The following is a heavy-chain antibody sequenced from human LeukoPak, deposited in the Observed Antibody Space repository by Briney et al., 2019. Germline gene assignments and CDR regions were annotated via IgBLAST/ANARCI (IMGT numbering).Heavy chain of an antibody. CDR3: ARDAVTGYSSGWYKPFPFDY. Sequence: GGSLRLSCAASGFTLSNYNMNWVRQAPGKGLEWVSSISGSSSYLFFADSVQGRFTISRDNTKNSLYLQMNSLRVDDTAVYYCARDAVTGYSSGWYKPFPFDYWGQGSLVTVSS. CDR1: GFTLSNYN. J-gene: IGHJ4*02. V-gene: IGHV3-21*01. D-gene: IGHD6-19*01. CDR2: ISGSSSYL.